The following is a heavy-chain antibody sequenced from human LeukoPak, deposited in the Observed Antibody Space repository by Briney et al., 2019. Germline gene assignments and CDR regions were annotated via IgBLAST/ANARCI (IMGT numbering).Heavy chain of an antibody. Sequence: KPSETLSLTCTVSGGSITNYYWSWLRQPPGKGLEWVGYIYYTGNTAYNLSLKSRLAISVDTSKNQFSLKLSSVTAADTAVYYCARVPITMIIGDWGQGTLVTVSS. CDR3: ARVPITMIIGD. CDR1: GGSITNYY. CDR2: IYYTGNT. J-gene: IGHJ4*02. V-gene: IGHV4-59*12. D-gene: IGHD3-22*01.